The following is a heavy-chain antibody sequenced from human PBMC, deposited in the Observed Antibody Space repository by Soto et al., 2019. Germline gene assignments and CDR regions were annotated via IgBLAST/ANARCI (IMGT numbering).Heavy chain of an antibody. CDR1: GCTFSSYW. J-gene: IGHJ4*02. V-gene: IGHV3-74*01. CDR2: INSDGSST. CDR3: VRTSLVVAAATREDY. Sequence: GGSLRLCCAASGCTFSSYWMHWVREAPGKGLVWVSRINSDGSSTSYADSVKGRVTISRDNAKNTLYLQRNSLRAEDTAVYYCVRTSLVVAAATREDYWGQGTLVTVSS. D-gene: IGHD2-15*01.